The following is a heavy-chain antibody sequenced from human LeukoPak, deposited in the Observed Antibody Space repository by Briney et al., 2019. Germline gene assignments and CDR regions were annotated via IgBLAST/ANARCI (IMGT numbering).Heavy chain of an antibody. CDR2: IYYSGST. D-gene: IGHD5-18*01. CDR3: ARVDTAHYDAFDI. Sequence: SETLSLTCTFSGASISTGGYYWTWIRQPPGKGLEWIGYIYYSGSTYYNPSLKSRVTISVDTSKNQFSLKLSSVTAADTAVYYCARVDTAHYDAFDIWGQGTMVTVSS. CDR1: GASISTGGYY. V-gene: IGHV4-31*03. J-gene: IGHJ3*02.